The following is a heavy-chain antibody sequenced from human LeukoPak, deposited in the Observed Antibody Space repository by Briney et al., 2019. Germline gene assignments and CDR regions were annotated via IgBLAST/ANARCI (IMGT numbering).Heavy chain of an antibody. V-gene: IGHV3-74*01. CDR2: INSDGINT. Sequence: GGSLRLSCVASGFTFTGYWMHWVRQVPGMGLVWVSRINSDGINTSYADSVKGRFAISRDNAKNTLNLQTNSLRAEDTAVYYCARDLGQYYDTSDNWFDPWGQGTLVTVSS. CDR3: ARDLGQYYDTSDNWFDP. J-gene: IGHJ5*02. D-gene: IGHD3-22*01. CDR1: GFTFTGYW.